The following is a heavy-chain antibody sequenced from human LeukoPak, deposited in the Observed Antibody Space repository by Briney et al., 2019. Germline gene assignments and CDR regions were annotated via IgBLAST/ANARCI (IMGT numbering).Heavy chain of an antibody. CDR3: ARARTFGVVIRYYFDY. Sequence: SETLSLTCTVSGGSISSYYWSWIRQPPGKGLEWIGEINHSGSTNYNPSLKSRVTISVDTSKNQFSLRLSSVTAADTAVYYCARARTFGVVIRYYFDYWGQGTLVTVSS. D-gene: IGHD3-3*01. CDR2: INHSGST. CDR1: GGSISSYY. V-gene: IGHV4-34*01. J-gene: IGHJ4*02.